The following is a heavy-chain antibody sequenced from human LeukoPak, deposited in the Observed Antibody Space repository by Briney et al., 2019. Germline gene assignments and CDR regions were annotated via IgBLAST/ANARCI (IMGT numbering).Heavy chain of an antibody. D-gene: IGHD3-22*01. Sequence: ASVKVSCKASGYTFTGYYMHWVRQAPGQGLEWMGRINPNSGGTNYAQKFQGRVTMTRDTSISTAYVELSRLRSDDTAVYYCARDLLNYYYDSSGYYDGDYWGQGTLVTVSS. CDR2: INPNSGGT. J-gene: IGHJ4*02. CDR3: ARDLLNYYYDSSGYYDGDY. V-gene: IGHV1-2*06. CDR1: GYTFTGYY.